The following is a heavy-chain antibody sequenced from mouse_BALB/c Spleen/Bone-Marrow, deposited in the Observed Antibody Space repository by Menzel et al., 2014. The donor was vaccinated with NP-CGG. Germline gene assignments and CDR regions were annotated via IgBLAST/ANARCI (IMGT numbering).Heavy chain of an antibody. CDR1: GYTFSSYW. V-gene: IGHV1-9*01. D-gene: IGHD1-1*02. CDR3: ASFYGRFAY. CDR2: ILPGSGST. J-gene: IGHJ3*01. Sequence: VQLQQSGAELMKPGASVKISCKATGYTFSSYWIEWVKQRPGHGLEWIGEILPGSGSTNYNEKFKGKATFTADISSNTAYMQLSSLTSEDSAIYYCASFYGRFAYWGQGTLVTVSA.